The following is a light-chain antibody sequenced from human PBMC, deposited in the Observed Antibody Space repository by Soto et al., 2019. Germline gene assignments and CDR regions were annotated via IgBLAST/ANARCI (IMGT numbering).Light chain of an antibody. Sequence: QSALTQPAFVSGSPGQSITISCTGTSSDVGGYNYVSWYQQHPGKAPKLMIYDVSNRPSGVSNRFSGSKSGNTASLTISGLQAEDEADYYCSSYTSSSSVVFGGGTKVTVL. CDR3: SSYTSSSSVV. CDR1: SSDVGGYNY. J-gene: IGLJ2*01. V-gene: IGLV2-14*01. CDR2: DVS.